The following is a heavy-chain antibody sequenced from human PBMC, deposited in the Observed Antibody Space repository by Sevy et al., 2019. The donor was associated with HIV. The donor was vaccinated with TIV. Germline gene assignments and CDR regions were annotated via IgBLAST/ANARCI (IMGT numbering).Heavy chain of an antibody. D-gene: IGHD5-18*01. V-gene: IGHV3-30*18. Sequence: GGSLRLSCAASGFTFSSYGMHWVRQAPGKGLEWVAVISYDGTIKYYFDSVKGRFTISKDNSKNTLYLQMNSLRAEDTAVYYCAKNRADTAMAYYYYYGMDVWGQGTTVTVSS. J-gene: IGHJ6*02. CDR1: GFTFSSYG. CDR2: ISYDGTIK. CDR3: AKNRADTAMAYYYYYGMDV.